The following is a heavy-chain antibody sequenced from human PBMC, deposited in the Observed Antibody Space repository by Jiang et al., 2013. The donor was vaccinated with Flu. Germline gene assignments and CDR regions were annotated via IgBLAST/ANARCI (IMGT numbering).Heavy chain of an antibody. CDR3: AREKRIAAALDAFDI. D-gene: IGHD6-13*01. J-gene: IGHJ3*02. CDR1: GYSFTSYW. Sequence: SLKISCKGSGYSFTSYWIGWVRQMPGKGLEWMGIIYPGDSDTRYSPSFQGQVTISADKSISTAYLQWSSLKASDTAMYYCAREKRIAAALDAFDIWGQGTMVTVSS. CDR2: IYPGDSDT. V-gene: IGHV5-51*01.